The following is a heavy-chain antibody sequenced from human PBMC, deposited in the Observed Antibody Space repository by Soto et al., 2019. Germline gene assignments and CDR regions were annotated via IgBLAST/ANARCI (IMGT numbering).Heavy chain of an antibody. V-gene: IGHV3-30*18. CDR3: AKDRAVVTADYGMDV. Sequence: QVQLVESGGGVVQPGRSLRLSCAAAGFTFSTYGMNGVRQAPGKGPEWVAIISSDGSETHYADSVKGRFTISRDNSRSTLYLQMNSLRAEDTAVYYCAKDRAVVTADYGMDVWGQGTTVTVSS. CDR2: ISSDGSET. D-gene: IGHD2-21*02. J-gene: IGHJ6*02. CDR1: GFTFSTYG.